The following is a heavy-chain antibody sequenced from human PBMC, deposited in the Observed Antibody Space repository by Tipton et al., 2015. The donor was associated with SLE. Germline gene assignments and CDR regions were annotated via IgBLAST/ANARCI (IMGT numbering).Heavy chain of an antibody. Sequence: SLRLSCAASGFTFSSYSMNCVSQAPGKGLEWVSYISSSSSTIYYADSVKGRFTISRDNAKNSLYLQMDSLRAEDTAVYYCARDPGGVTATRGYFDQWGQGALVTVSS. CDR2: ISSSSSTI. V-gene: IGHV3-48*01. J-gene: IGHJ4*02. CDR3: ARDPGGVTATRGYFDQ. D-gene: IGHD2-15*01. CDR1: GFTFSSYS.